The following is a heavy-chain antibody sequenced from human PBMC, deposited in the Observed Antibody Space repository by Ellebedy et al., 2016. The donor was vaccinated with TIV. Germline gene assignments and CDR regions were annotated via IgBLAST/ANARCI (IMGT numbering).Heavy chain of an antibody. D-gene: IGHD1-14*01. CDR1: GFTFSNYA. CDR3: ARGRSGTYIHHAFDS. CDR2: FGVSGDTT. V-gene: IGHV3-23*01. J-gene: IGHJ4*02. Sequence: PGGSLRLSCAASGFTFSNYAMSWLRQAPGKGLEWVSGFGVSGDTTYYVDSVKGRFTTSRDNSKNTLYLQMDSLRADDTAIYYCARGRSGTYIHHAFDSWGQGTLVTVSS.